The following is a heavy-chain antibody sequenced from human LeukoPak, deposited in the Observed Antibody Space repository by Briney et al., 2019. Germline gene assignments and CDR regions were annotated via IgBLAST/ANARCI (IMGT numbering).Heavy chain of an antibody. CDR3: ARRPGWLVRYWFDP. CDR2: INHRGSN. Sequence: ADTLSLTCAVYGDSFSGYYWRWIRQPPGKGLEWIGEINHRGSNNYNASLKSRVTISVDTSKNQFSLKLSSVTAADTAVYYCARRPGWLVRYWFDPWGQGTLVTVSS. CDR1: GDSFSGYY. D-gene: IGHD6-19*01. J-gene: IGHJ5*02. V-gene: IGHV4-34*01.